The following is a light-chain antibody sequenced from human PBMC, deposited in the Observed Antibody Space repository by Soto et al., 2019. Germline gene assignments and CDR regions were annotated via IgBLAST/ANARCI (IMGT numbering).Light chain of an antibody. CDR3: QQRSNWPPT. V-gene: IGKV3-15*01. J-gene: IGKJ3*01. CDR2: GAS. CDR1: QSVSSN. Sequence: EIVMTQSPATLSVSPGERATLSCRASQSVSSNLAWYQQKPGQAPRLLIYGASTRATGIPARFSGSGSGKEFTLTISSLQSEDFAVYYCQQRSNWPPTFGPGTKVDIK.